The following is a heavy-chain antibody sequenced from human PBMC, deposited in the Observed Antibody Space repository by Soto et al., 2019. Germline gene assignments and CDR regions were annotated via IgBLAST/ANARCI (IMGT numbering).Heavy chain of an antibody. CDR3: ARGLGSSSWIAAADAFDI. CDR2: ISAYNGNT. CDR1: GYTFTSSG. V-gene: IGHV1-18*04. J-gene: IGHJ3*02. Sequence: QVQLVQSGAEVKKPGASVKVSCKASGYTFTSSGISWVRQAPGQGLEWMGWISAYNGNTNYSQKLQGRVTMTTDTSMSTAYLELRSRRSDDTAVYYWARGLGSSSWIAAADAFDIWGQGTRVTVSS. D-gene: IGHD6-13*01.